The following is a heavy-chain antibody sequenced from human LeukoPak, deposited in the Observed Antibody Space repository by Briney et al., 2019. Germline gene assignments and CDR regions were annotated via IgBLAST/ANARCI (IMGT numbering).Heavy chain of an antibody. CDR2: ISSSSSYI. CDR1: GFTFSSYS. CDR3: ARVLGALERRGLSNWFDP. J-gene: IGHJ5*02. V-gene: IGHV3-21*01. D-gene: IGHD1-1*01. Sequence: GGSLRLSCAASGFTFSSYSMNWVRQAPGKGLEWVSSISSSSSYIYYADSVKGRFTISRDNAKNSLYLQMNSLRAEDTAVYYCARVLGALERRGLSNWFDPWGQGTLVTVSS.